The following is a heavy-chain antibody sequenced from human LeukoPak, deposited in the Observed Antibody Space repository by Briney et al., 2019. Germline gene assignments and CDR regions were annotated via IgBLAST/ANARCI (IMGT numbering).Heavy chain of an antibody. CDR3: ARESVLVSYYYGSGSLYFDY. D-gene: IGHD3-10*01. CDR2: IYTSGST. J-gene: IGHJ4*02. CDR1: GGSISSGSYY. V-gene: IGHV4-61*02. Sequence: SQTLSLTCTVSGGSISSGSYYWSWIRQPAGKGLEWIGRIYTSGSTNYNPSLKSRVTISVGTSKNQFSLKLSSVTAADTAVYYCARESVLVSYYYGSGSLYFDYWGQGTLVTVSS.